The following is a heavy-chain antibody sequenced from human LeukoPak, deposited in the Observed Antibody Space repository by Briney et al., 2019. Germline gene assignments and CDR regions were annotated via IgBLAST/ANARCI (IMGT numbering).Heavy chain of an antibody. V-gene: IGHV4-4*09. CDR3: ARRSSDSTGLWAFDY. CDR2: IFSSGSA. CDR1: GGSISSYY. J-gene: IGHJ4*02. Sequence: SETLSLTCTVSGGSISSYYWSWIRQPPGKGLEWIGYIFSSGSANYNPSLESRVTISLDRSRKQFSLKLKSMTAADTAVYYCARRSSDSTGLWAFDYWGQGTLVTVSS. D-gene: IGHD3-22*01.